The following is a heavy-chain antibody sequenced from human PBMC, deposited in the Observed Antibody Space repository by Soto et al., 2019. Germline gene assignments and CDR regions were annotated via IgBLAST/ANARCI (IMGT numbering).Heavy chain of an antibody. CDR3: ARVLGTTGWNWFDP. J-gene: IGHJ5*02. D-gene: IGHD1-7*01. Sequence: QLQLQESGSGLVKPSQTLSLTCAVSGGSISSGGYSWSWIRQPPGKGLEWIGYIYHGGSTYYNPSLKSRVTISVDRSKNQFSLKLSSVTAADTAVYYCARVLGTTGWNWFDPWGQGTLVTVSS. CDR1: GGSISSGGYS. V-gene: IGHV4-30-2*01. CDR2: IYHGGST.